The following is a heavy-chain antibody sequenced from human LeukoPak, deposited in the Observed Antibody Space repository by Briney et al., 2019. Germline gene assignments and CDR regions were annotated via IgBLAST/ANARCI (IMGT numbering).Heavy chain of an antibody. V-gene: IGHV3-21*01. Sequence: GGSLRLSCGASGFIFRSYSMTWVRQAPGKGLEWVSSISASSTYIFYADAVKGRFTVSRDNAENSLYLQMNSLRGEDTAVYYCARDLGGLLRGYGMDIWGLGTTVTVSS. CDR1: GFIFRSYS. CDR2: ISASSTYI. J-gene: IGHJ6*02. D-gene: IGHD4-23*01. CDR3: ARDLGGLLRGYGMDI.